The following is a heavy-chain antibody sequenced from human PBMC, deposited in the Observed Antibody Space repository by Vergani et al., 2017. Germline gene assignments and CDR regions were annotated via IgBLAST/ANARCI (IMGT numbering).Heavy chain of an antibody. D-gene: IGHD3-16*01. CDR3: ATFMITFGDPGDYFDY. V-gene: IGHV3-33*01. CDR2: IWYDGSNK. Sequence: QVQLVESGGGVVQPGRSLRLSCAASGFTFSSYGMHWVRQAPGKGLEWVAVIWYDGSNKYYADSVKGRFTISRDNSKNTLYLQMNSLRAEDTAVYYCATFMITFGDPGDYFDYWGQGTLVTVSS. CDR1: GFTFSSYG. J-gene: IGHJ4*02.